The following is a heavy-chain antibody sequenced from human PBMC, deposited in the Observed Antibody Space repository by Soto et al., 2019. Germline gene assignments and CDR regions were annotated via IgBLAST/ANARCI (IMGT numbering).Heavy chain of an antibody. CDR3: ARGRYYDSSGYLFWNYYFDY. J-gene: IGHJ4*02. V-gene: IGHV1-69*13. CDR2: ITPIFGTA. CDR1: GGTFSSYA. D-gene: IGHD3-22*01. Sequence: SVKVSCKASGGTFSSYAISCVRQAPGQGLEWMGGITPIFGTASFAQKFQGRVTITADESTSTAYMELSSLRSEDTAVYYCARGRYYDSSGYLFWNYYFDYWGQGTLVTVSS.